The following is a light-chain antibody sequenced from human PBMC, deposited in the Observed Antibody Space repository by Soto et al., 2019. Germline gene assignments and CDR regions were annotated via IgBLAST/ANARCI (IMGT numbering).Light chain of an antibody. J-gene: IGLJ3*02. V-gene: IGLV1-44*01. CDR3: ATWDDSLNGYWV. CDR2: SNN. CDR1: SSNIGTNT. Sequence: QAVVTQPPSASGTPGQRVTISCSGSSSNIGTNTVKWYQQLPGTAPKLLIYSNNQRPSGVPDRFSGSKSGTSASLAISGLQSEDEADYYCATWDDSLNGYWVFGGGTKVTVL.